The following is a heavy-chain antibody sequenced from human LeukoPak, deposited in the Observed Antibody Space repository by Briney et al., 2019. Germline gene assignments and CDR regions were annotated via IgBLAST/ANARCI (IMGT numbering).Heavy chain of an antibody. V-gene: IGHV3-64*01. CDR1: RFTFCSYA. D-gene: IGHD6-6*01. Sequence: PGGSLRLSCAASRFTFCSYAMHWIRKAPGKGVEYVSAISSNGGSTYYANSVKGRFTISRDNSKNTLYLQMGSLRAEDMAVYYCARDPRVAALNDYWGQGTLVTVSS. CDR2: ISSNGGST. CDR3: ARDPRVAALNDY. J-gene: IGHJ4*02.